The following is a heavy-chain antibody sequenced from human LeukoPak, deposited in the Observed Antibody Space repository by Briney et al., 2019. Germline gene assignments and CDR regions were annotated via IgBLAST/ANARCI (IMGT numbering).Heavy chain of an antibody. D-gene: IGHD1-26*01. CDR3: ATLQPQKVGATRMDV. CDR2: ISAYNGNT. Sequence: ASVKVSCKASGYTFTSYAMHWVRQAPGQRLEWMGWISAYNGNTNYAQKLQDRVTMTTDTSASTAYMELRSLRSDDAAVYYCATLQPQKVGATRMDVWGQGTTVTVSS. CDR1: GYTFTSYA. J-gene: IGHJ6*02. V-gene: IGHV1-18*01.